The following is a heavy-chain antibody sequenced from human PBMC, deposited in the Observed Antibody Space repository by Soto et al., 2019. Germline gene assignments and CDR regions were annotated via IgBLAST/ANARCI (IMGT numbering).Heavy chain of an antibody. J-gene: IGHJ6*02. CDR2: ISAYNGNT. CDR1: GYTFTSYG. Sequence: ASVKVSCKASGYTFTSYGIIWVRQAPGQGLEWMGWISAYNGNTNYAQKLQGRVTMTTDTSTSTAYMELRSLRSDDTAVYYCARDSGYYGSGSYRYYYGMDVWGQGTTVTVSS. D-gene: IGHD3-10*01. CDR3: ARDSGYYGSGSYRYYYGMDV. V-gene: IGHV1-18*01.